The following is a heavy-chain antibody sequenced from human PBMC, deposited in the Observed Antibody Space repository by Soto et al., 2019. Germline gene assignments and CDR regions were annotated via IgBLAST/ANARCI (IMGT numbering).Heavy chain of an antibody. CDR1: GFTFSSYS. J-gene: IGHJ3*02. CDR2: ISSSSSYI. Sequence: GGSLRLSCAASGFTFSSYSMNWVRQAPGKGLEWVSSISSSSSYIYYADSVKGRFTISRDNAKNSLYLQMNSLRAEDTAVYYCARFITGTSGEAFDIWGQGTMVTVSS. CDR3: ARFITGTSGEAFDI. D-gene: IGHD1-20*01. V-gene: IGHV3-21*01.